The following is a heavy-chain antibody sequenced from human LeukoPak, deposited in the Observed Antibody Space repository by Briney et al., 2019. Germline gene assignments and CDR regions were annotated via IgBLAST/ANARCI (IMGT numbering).Heavy chain of an antibody. CDR2: ISGSGDIT. CDR1: GFTFSSYA. D-gene: IGHD3-10*01. V-gene: IGHV3-23*01. Sequence: GGSLRLSCAASGFTFSSYAMSWVRQAPGKGLEWVSGISGSGDITYYADSVKGRFTIFRDNFRDTLYLQMNSLRAEDTAVYYCAKVPGDYSSSGRSGYWGQGTLVTVSS. CDR3: AKVPGDYSSSGRSGY. J-gene: IGHJ4*02.